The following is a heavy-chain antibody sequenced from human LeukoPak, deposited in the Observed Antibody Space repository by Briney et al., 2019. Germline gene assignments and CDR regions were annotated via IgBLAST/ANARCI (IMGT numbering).Heavy chain of an antibody. V-gene: IGHV3-21*01. Sequence: PGGSLRLSCAASGFTFSSYAMSWVRQAPGKGLEWVSSISSSSTYINYADSVKGRFTISRDNAKNSLYLQMNSLRAEDTAVYYCATPLFDYGSGSYGDYWGQGTLVTVSS. CDR1: GFTFSSYA. CDR2: ISSSSTYI. J-gene: IGHJ4*02. D-gene: IGHD3-10*01. CDR3: ATPLFDYGSGSYGDY.